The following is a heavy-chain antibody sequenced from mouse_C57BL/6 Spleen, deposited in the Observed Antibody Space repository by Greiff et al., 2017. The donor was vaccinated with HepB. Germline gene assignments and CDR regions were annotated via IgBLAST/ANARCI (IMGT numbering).Heavy chain of an antibody. V-gene: IGHV5-17*01. Sequence: EVHLVESGGGLVKPGGSLKLSCAASGFTFSDYGMHWVRQAPEKGLEWVAYISSGSSPIYYADTVKGRFTISRDNAKNTLFLQMTSLRSEDTAMYYCARGIYYYGSSWTMDYWGQGTSVTVSS. CDR3: ARGIYYYGSSWTMDY. CDR2: ISSGSSPI. CDR1: GFTFSDYG. J-gene: IGHJ4*01. D-gene: IGHD1-1*01.